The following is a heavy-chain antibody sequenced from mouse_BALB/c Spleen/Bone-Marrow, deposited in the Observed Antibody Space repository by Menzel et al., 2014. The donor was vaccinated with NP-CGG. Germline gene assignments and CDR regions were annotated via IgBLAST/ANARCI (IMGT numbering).Heavy chain of an antibody. D-gene: IGHD1-1*01. J-gene: IGHJ1*01. CDR3: TRDYYGSSYWYFDV. Sequence: LQQSGSELVRPGASVKLSCKASGYTFTSYWMHWVKPRHGQGLEWIGNIYPGSGSTNYDEKFKSKGTLTVDTSSSTAYMHLSSLTSEDSAVYYCTRDYYGSSYWYFDVWGAGTAVTVSS. CDR2: IYPGSGST. V-gene: IGHV1S22*01. CDR1: GYTFTSYW.